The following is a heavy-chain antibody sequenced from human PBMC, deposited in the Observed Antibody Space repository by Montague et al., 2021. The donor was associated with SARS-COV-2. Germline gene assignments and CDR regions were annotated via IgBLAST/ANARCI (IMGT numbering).Heavy chain of an antibody. D-gene: IGHD4-23*01. J-gene: IGHJ6*02. CDR2: ITHTGGT. Sequence: SETLSLTCAVYGGSFSNYYWTWIRQSPGKGLEWIGEITHTGGTKYDPSLMSRATVSVDTPKNQFSLKLTSMTAADTAVYFCARVASDGGWRGGRRYYHYAMDVWGQGTSVIVS. V-gene: IGHV4-34*01. CDR1: GGSFSNYY. CDR3: ARVASDGGWRGGRRYYHYAMDV.